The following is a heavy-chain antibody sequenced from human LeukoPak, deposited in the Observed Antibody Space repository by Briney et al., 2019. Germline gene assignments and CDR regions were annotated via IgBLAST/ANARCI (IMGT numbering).Heavy chain of an antibody. CDR1: GFTVSSNY. D-gene: IGHD6-25*01. J-gene: IGHJ4*02. CDR3: AKDPLPGIGGANRDY. Sequence: GGSLRLSCAASGFTVSSNYMSWVRQAPGKGLEWVSIIYSGGSTFYADSVKGRFTISRDNSKNTLYLQMNSLRAEDTAVYYCAKDPLPGIGGANRDYGGQGTLVTVPS. CDR2: IYSGGST. V-gene: IGHV3-53*01.